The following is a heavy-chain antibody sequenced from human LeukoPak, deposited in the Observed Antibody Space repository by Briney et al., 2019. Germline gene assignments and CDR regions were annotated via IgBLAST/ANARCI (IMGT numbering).Heavy chain of an antibody. J-gene: IGHJ5*02. D-gene: IGHD6-13*01. V-gene: IGHV1-2*02. CDR2: INPNSGGT. Sequence: ASVKVSCKASGYTFTGYYMHWVRQAPGQGLEWMGWINPNSGGTNYAQKFQGRVTMTRDTSISTAYMEQSRLRSDDTAVYYCARTAAGTRKGFDPWGQGTLVTVSS. CDR1: GYTFTGYY. CDR3: ARTAAGTRKGFDP.